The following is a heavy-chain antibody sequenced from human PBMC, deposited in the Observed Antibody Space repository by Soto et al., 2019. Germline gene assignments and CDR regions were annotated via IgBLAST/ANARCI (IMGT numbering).Heavy chain of an antibody. J-gene: IGHJ4*02. CDR1: GFNFSNYA. Sequence: PGGSLRLSCAASGFNFSNYAISWVRQSPGKGREWVSLISATGGGTYYADSVKGRFTISRDNSHNTLYLQVHSLTAEDTAVYYCAKDRRAGGNSAFYFDFWGKGAQVTVSS. CDR2: ISATGGGT. D-gene: IGHD3-16*01. CDR3: AKDRRAGGNSAFYFDF. V-gene: IGHV3-23*01.